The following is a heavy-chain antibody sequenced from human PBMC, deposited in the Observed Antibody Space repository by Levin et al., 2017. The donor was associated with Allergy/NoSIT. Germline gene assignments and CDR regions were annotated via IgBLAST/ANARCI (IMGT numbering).Heavy chain of an antibody. CDR2: IKQDGSEK. Sequence: PGESLKISCAASGFTFSRYWMSWVRQAPGKGLEWVANIKQDGSEKYYVDSVKGRFTISRDNAKNSLSLEIHSLRAEDTAVYYCASISGINAQYFQHWGQGTLVTVSS. V-gene: IGHV3-7*01. CDR1: GFTFSRYW. D-gene: IGHD1-1*01. J-gene: IGHJ1*01. CDR3: ASISGINAQYFQH.